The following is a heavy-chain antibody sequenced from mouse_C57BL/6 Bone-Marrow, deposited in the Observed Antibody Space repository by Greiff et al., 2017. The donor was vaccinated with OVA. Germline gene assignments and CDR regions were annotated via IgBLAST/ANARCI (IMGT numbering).Heavy chain of an antibody. CDR2: INYDGSST. Sequence: EVMLVESEGGLVQPGSSMKLSCTASGFTFSDYYMAWVRQVPEKGLEWVANINYDGSSTYYLDSLKSRFIISRDNAKNILYLQMSSLKSEDTATYYCARVGGYYVDYWGQGTTLTVSS. CDR3: ARVGGYYVDY. J-gene: IGHJ2*01. D-gene: IGHD1-1*02. V-gene: IGHV5-16*01. CDR1: GFTFSDYY.